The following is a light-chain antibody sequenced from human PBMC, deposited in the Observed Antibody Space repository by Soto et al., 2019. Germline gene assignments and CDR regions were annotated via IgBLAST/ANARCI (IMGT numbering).Light chain of an antibody. Sequence: QSVLTQPPSVSGSPGQSVTISCTGTSSDVGSYNRVSWYQQPPGTAPKLMIYEVSNRPSGVPDRFSGSKSDNTASLTISGLQAEDEADYYCSSYTSSNTVVFGGGTKVTVL. CDR3: SSYTSSNTVV. CDR1: SSDVGSYNR. CDR2: EVS. V-gene: IGLV2-18*02. J-gene: IGLJ2*01.